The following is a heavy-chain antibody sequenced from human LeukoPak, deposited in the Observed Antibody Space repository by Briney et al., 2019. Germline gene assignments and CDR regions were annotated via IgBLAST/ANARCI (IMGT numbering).Heavy chain of an antibody. V-gene: IGHV1-24*01. CDR2: FDPEDGET. CDR1: GYTLTELS. CDR3: ATEPRGYGGNSDNY. D-gene: IGHD4-23*01. Sequence: GASVKVSCKVSGYTLTELSMHWVRQAPGKGLEWMGGFDPEDGETIYAQKFQGRVTMTEDTSTDTAYMELSSLRSEDTAVYYCATEPRGYGGNSDNYWGKGTLVTVSS. J-gene: IGHJ4*02.